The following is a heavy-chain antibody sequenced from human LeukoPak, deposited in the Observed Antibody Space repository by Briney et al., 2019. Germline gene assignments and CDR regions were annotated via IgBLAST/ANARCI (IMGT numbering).Heavy chain of an antibody. CDR1: GYTFTSCG. J-gene: IGHJ4*02. Sequence: GASVKVSCKAPGYTFTSCGISWGRQAPGQGLEWMGWISAYNGNTNYAQKLQGRVTMTTDTSTSTAYMELRSLRSDDTAVYYCASPNYYGSGSMGYWGQGTLVTVSS. CDR2: ISAYNGNT. CDR3: ASPNYYGSGSMGY. D-gene: IGHD3-10*01. V-gene: IGHV1-18*01.